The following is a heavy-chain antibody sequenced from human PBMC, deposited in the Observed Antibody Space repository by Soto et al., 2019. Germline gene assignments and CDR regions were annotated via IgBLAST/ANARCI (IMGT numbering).Heavy chain of an antibody. V-gene: IGHV4-39*01. CDR1: GASITSTTYF. J-gene: IGHJ4*02. Sequence: TLSLTCTLSGASITSTTYFWAWIRQPPGKGLEWVGSIYYSGRTYYNPSLRSRVTISVDRSKNQFSLTMSSVTAADTAVYYCAKNLPRTGRFDYWGQGTSVTVSS. CDR2: IYYSGRT. CDR3: AKNLPRTGRFDY.